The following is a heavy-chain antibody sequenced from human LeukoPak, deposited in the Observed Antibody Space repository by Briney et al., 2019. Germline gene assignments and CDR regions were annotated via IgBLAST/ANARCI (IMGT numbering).Heavy chain of an antibody. CDR3: ARRSGGSSSFFDY. V-gene: IGHV4-34*01. CDR1: GGSFSGYY. Sequence: SETLSLTCAVYGGSFSGYYWSWIRQPPGKGLEWIGSIYHSGSTYYNPSLKSRVTISVDTSKNQFSLKLSSVTAADTAVYYCARRSGGSSSFFDYWGQGTLVTVSS. D-gene: IGHD2-15*01. CDR2: IYHSGST. J-gene: IGHJ4*02.